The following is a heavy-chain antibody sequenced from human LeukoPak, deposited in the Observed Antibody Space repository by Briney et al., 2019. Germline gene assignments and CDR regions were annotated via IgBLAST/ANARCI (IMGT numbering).Heavy chain of an antibody. J-gene: IGHJ4*02. V-gene: IGHV1-46*01. CDR2: IAPSVDTT. CDR1: GFTFTNYL. Sequence: ASVKVSFKSFGFTFTNYLLHWVRQAPGQGLEWVGRIAPSVDTTNYAQKFRGRVTMTRDTSTSTVYMELRSLRSEDTAVYYCARGPGPADDGGGYCFDYWGQGTLVTVSS. CDR3: ARGPGPADDGGGYCFDY. D-gene: IGHD3-22*01.